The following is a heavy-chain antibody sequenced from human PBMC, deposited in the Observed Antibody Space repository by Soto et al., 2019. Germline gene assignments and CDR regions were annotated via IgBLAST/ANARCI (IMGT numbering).Heavy chain of an antibody. CDR3: ARDRKDYDFWSGYYFPLPT. D-gene: IGHD3-3*01. CDR1: GFTFSSYA. V-gene: IGHV3-30-3*01. J-gene: IGHJ5*02. Sequence: QVQLVESGGGVVQPGRSLRLSCAASGFTFSSYAMHWVRQAPGKGLEWVAVISYDGSNKYYADSVKGRFTISRDNSKNTLYLQMNSLRAEDTAVYYCARDRKDYDFWSGYYFPLPTWGQGTLVTVSS. CDR2: ISYDGSNK.